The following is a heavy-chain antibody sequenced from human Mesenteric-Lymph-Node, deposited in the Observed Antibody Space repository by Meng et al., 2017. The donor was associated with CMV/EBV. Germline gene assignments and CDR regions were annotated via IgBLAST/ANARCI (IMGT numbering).Heavy chain of an antibody. Sequence: GGSLRLSCAASGFTFSSYAMSWVRQVPGKGLEWVSVIYGGGGSTYYADSVKGRFTISRDNSKNTLYLQMNSLRAEDTAVYYCASAYGMDVWGQGTTVTVSS. CDR3: ASAYGMDV. J-gene: IGHJ6*02. V-gene: IGHV3-23*03. CDR2: IYGGGGST. CDR1: GFTFSSYA.